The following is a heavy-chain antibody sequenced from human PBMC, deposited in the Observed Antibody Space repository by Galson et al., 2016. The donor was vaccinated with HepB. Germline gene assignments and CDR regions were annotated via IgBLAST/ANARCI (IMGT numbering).Heavy chain of an antibody. V-gene: IGHV3-11*04. D-gene: IGHD3-10*01. J-gene: IGHJ5*02. CDR3: ARDRNYYGSGSPLTT. CDR1: GFTFSDYY. CDR2: ISSSGSTI. Sequence: SLRLSCAASGFTFSDYYMSWLRQAPGKGLEWGSYISSSGSTIYYADSVKGRFTISRDNAKNSLYLQMNSLRAEDTAVYYCARDRNYYGSGSPLTTWGQGTLVTVSS.